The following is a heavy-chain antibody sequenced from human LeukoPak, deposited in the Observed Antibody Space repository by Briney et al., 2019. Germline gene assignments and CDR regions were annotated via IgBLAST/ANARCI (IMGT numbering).Heavy chain of an antibody. CDR2: IRYDGSNK. CDR3: AKRVYGDYGNYYFDY. V-gene: IGHV3-30*02. D-gene: IGHD4-17*01. CDR1: GFTFSSYG. Sequence: GGSLRLSCAASGFTFSSYGMYWVRQAPGKELEWVAFIRYDGSNKYYADSVKGRFTVSRDNSKNTLYLQMNSLRAEDTAVYYCAKRVYGDYGNYYFDYWGQGTLVTVSS. J-gene: IGHJ4*02.